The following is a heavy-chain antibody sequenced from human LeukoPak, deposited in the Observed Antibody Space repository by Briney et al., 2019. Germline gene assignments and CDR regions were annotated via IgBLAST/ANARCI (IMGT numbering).Heavy chain of an antibody. Sequence: GGSLRLSCAASGFTFSDYYMSWIRQAPGKGLEWVSYISSSSSYTNYADSVKGRFTISRGNAKNSLYLQMNSLRAEDTAVYYCARGGSSSFHNWFDPWGQGALVTVSS. CDR1: GFTFSDYY. D-gene: IGHD6-6*01. CDR3: ARGGSSSFHNWFDP. CDR2: ISSSSSYT. J-gene: IGHJ5*02. V-gene: IGHV3-11*06.